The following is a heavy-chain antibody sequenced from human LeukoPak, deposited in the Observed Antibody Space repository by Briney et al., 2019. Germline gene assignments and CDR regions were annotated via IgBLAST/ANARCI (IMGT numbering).Heavy chain of an antibody. J-gene: IGHJ6*02. CDR3: AQTRMSYYYYGMDV. Sequence: GGSLRPSCAASGFTFSSYAMTWVRQAPGKGLEGVSAISGSGGSTYYADSVKGRFTISRDNSKNMLYLQMNSLRAEDTAVYYCAQTRMSYYYYGMDVWGQGTTVTVSS. V-gene: IGHV3-23*01. CDR2: ISGSGGST. D-gene: IGHD2-8*01. CDR1: GFTFSSYA.